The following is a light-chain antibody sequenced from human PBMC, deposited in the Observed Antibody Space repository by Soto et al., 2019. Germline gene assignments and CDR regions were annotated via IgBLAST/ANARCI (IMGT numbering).Light chain of an antibody. J-gene: IGLJ1*01. CDR2: EVS. CDR3: SSYTSSNTLHYV. V-gene: IGLV2-14*01. Sequence: QSVLTQPASVSGSPGQSITASCTGTRSDVGGYNYVSWYQQHPGKAPKLIIYEVSNRPSGVSYRFSGSKSGNTASLTISGLQAEDEADYYCSSYTSSNTLHYVFGSGTKVT. CDR1: RSDVGGYNY.